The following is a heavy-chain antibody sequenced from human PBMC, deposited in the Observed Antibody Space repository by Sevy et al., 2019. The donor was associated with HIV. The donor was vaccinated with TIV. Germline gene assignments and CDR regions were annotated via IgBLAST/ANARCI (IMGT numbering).Heavy chain of an antibody. Sequence: GGSLRLSCTASGFTFSSYEMNWVRQAPGKGLEWVSSIISSGDTIYYADSVKGRFTVSRDNAKNSLFLQMNSLRAEDTAIYYCARGPHYYYDSSSIFEYWGQGTLVTVSS. V-gene: IGHV3-48*03. J-gene: IGHJ4*02. CDR1: GFTFSSYE. D-gene: IGHD3-22*01. CDR3: ARGPHYYYDSSSIFEY. CDR2: IISSGDTI.